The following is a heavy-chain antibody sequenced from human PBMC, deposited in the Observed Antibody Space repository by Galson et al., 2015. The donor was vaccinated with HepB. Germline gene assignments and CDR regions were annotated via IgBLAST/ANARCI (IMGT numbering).Heavy chain of an antibody. J-gene: IGHJ4*02. V-gene: IGHV3-23*01. CDR1: GFTFSNYA. D-gene: IGHD4-11*01. CDR3: AKGVGRYSNYALDY. CDR2: ISASAATT. Sequence: SLRLSCAASGFTFSNYAMNWVRQAPGKGLDWVSSISASAATTYYADSVKGRFIISRDNSKNTLYLLMDNLRADDTARYYCAKGVGRYSNYALDYWGQGVLLTVSS.